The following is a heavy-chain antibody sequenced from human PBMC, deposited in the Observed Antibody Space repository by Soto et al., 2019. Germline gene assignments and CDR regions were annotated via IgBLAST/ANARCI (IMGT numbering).Heavy chain of an antibody. CDR3: ARVWDSSGPNFDY. CDR1: GGSISSGGYY. V-gene: IGHV4-31*03. Sequence: SETLSLTCTVSGGSISSGGYYWSWIRQHPGKGLEWIGYIYYSGSTYYNSSLKSRVTISVDTSKNQFSLKLSSVTAADTAAYYCARVWDSSGPNFDYWGQGTLVTVSS. J-gene: IGHJ4*02. D-gene: IGHD3-22*01. CDR2: IYYSGST.